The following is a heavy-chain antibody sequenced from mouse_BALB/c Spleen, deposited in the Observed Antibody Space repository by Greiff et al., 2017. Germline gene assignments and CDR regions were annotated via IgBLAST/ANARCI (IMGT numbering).Heavy chain of an antibody. CDR1: GYTFTDYW. J-gene: IGHJ3*01. D-gene: IGHD3-3*01. Sequence: QVQLQQPGAELVMPGASVKMSCKASGYTFTDYWMHWVKQRPGQGLEWIGAIDTSDSYTSYNQKFKGKATLTVDESSSTAYMQLSSLTSEDSAVYYCARGDPFAYWGQGTLVTVSA. V-gene: IGHV1-69*01. CDR3: ARGDPFAY. CDR2: IDTSDSYT.